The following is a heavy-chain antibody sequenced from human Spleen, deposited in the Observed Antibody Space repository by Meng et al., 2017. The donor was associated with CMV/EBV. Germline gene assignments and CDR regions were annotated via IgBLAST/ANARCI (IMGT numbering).Heavy chain of an antibody. CDR3: RDGHYSGR. J-gene: IGHJ4*02. CDR2: IKGDGSEQ. CDR1: GFSISDFW. D-gene: IGHD2-21*01. Sequence: EALLVESGGGLVQPGGSLRLSCAVSGFSISDFWMSWVRQAPGKGLEWVASIKGDGSEQHYVDSVKGRYTISRDNSKNSLYLQINSLRVEDTAVYYCRDGHYSGRWGQGTLVTVSS. V-gene: IGHV3-7*02.